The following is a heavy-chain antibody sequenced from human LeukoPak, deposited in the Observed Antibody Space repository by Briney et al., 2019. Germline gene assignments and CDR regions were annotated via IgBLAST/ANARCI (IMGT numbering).Heavy chain of an antibody. J-gene: IGHJ6*03. D-gene: IGHD3-10*01. CDR2: IYTSGST. Sequence: SETLSLTCTVSGGSISSYYWSWIRQPAGKGLGWIGRIYTSGSTNYNPSLKSRVTMSVDTSKNQFSLKLSSVTAADTAVYYCASAMVRGDYYYYYYMDVWGKGTTVTVSS. CDR3: ASAMVRGDYYYYYYMDV. CDR1: GGSISSYY. V-gene: IGHV4-4*07.